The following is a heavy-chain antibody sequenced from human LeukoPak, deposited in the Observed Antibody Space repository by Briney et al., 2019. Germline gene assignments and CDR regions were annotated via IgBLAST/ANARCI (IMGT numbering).Heavy chain of an antibody. CDR2: IYYSGST. Sequence: SETLSLTCTVSGGSINSYYWSWIRQPPGKGLEWIGYIYYSGSTNYNPSLKSRATISVDTSKNQFSLKLSSVTAADTAVYYCARGGTTDAFDIWGQGTMVTVSS. J-gene: IGHJ3*02. V-gene: IGHV4-59*01. CDR1: GGSINSYY. D-gene: IGHD2-2*01. CDR3: ARGGTTDAFDI.